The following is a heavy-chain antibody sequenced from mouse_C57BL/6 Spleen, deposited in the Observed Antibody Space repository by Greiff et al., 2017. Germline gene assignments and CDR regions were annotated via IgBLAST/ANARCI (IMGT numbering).Heavy chain of an antibody. CDR2: ISDGGSYT. D-gene: IGHD3-1*01. CDR3: ARDKGLGPFAY. J-gene: IGHJ3*01. Sequence: EVKLVESGGGLVKPGGSLKLSCAASGFTFSSYAMSWVRQTPEKRLEWVATISDGGSYTYYPDNVKGRFTISRDNAKNNLYLQMSHLKSEDTAMYDCARDKGLGPFAYWGQGTLVTVSA. V-gene: IGHV5-4*01. CDR1: GFTFSSYA.